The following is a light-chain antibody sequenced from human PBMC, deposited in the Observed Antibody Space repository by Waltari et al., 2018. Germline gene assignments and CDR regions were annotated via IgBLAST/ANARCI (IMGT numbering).Light chain of an antibody. Sequence: EIVMTQSPATLAVSPGDRATLSCRASQSVSSNLAWYQQKPGQASRLPSYGASTMATGIPASFSGSGSGTEFTLPISSLQSEVFAVDYCQQYHKWPLTFGGGTMLEIK. CDR1: QSVSSN. V-gene: IGKV3-15*01. CDR3: QQYHKWPLT. J-gene: IGKJ4*01. CDR2: GAS.